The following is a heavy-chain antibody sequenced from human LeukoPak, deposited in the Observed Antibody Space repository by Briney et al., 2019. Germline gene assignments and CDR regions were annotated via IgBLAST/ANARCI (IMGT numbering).Heavy chain of an antibody. D-gene: IGHD4-17*01. CDR2: INHSGST. V-gene: IGHV4-34*01. J-gene: IGHJ3*02. CDR1: GGSFSGYY. Sequence: PSETLSLTCAVYGGSFSGYYWSWIRQPPGKGLEWIGEINHSGSTNYNPSLKSRVTISVDTSKNQFSLKLSSVAAADTAVYYCARGLSGENTVLTDWDDAFDIWGQGTMVTVSS. CDR3: ARGLSGENTVLTDWDDAFDI.